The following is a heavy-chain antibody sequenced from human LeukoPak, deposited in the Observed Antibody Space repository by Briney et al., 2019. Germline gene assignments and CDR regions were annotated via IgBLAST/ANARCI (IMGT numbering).Heavy chain of an antibody. CDR3: ARRLAY. CDR1: GFTFSSYG. J-gene: IGHJ4*02. CDR2: IDGTRTNI. Sequence: GGSLRLSCEASGFTFSSYGMNWVRQAPGKGLEWVSYIDGTRTNIHYAESVRGRFTISRDNANNTLFLQMNSLRAEDTAVYYCARRLAYWGQGTLVTVSS. V-gene: IGHV3-48*01.